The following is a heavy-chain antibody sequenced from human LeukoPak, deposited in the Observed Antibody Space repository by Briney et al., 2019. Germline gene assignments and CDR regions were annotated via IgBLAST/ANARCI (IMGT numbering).Heavy chain of an antibody. CDR2: IKSKTDGGTT. D-gene: IGHD5-12*01. CDR1: GFTVSSNY. CDR3: TTVDHGYGVDY. J-gene: IGHJ4*02. V-gene: IGHV3-15*01. Sequence: GGSLRLPCAASGFTVSSNYMSWVRQAPGKGLEWVGRIKSKTDGGTTDYAAPVKGRFTISRDDSKNTLYLQMNSLKTEDTAVYYCTTVDHGYGVDYWGQGTLVTVSS.